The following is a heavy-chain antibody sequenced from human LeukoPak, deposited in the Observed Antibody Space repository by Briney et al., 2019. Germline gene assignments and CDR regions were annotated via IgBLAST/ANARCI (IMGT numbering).Heavy chain of an antibody. Sequence: PSETLSLTCTVSGGSISSSSYYWGWIRQPPGKGLEWIGSIYYSGSTNYNPSLKSRVTISVDTSKNQFSLKLSSVTAADTAVYYCARERWEPRMYYYYYMDVWGKGTTVTISS. CDR2: IYYSGST. V-gene: IGHV4-39*07. CDR3: ARERWEPRMYYYYYMDV. CDR1: GGSISSSSYY. D-gene: IGHD1-26*01. J-gene: IGHJ6*03.